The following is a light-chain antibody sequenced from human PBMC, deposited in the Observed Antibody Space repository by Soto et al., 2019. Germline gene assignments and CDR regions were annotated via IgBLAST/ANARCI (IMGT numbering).Light chain of an antibody. Sequence: DIQMTQSPSTLSASVGDRVTITCRASQSISSWLAWYQQKPGKAPKLLIYDASSLESGVPSRFSGSGSWTQFTLTISSLQPDDFATYYCHHYNSYSPYTFGQGTKLEIK. J-gene: IGKJ2*01. V-gene: IGKV1-5*01. CDR3: HHYNSYSPYT. CDR2: DAS. CDR1: QSISSW.